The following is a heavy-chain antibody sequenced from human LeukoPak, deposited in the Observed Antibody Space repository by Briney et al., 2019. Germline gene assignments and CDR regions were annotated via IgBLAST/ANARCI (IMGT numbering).Heavy chain of an antibody. CDR1: GFTFSSYE. D-gene: IGHD1-1*01. V-gene: IGHV3-48*03. J-gene: IGHJ4*02. CDR3: ARELEVFEGTGRTIMWPHHFDY. CDR2: ISSSGSTI. Sequence: PGGSLRFSCAASGFTFSSYEMNWVRQAPGKGLVWVSYISSSGSTIYYADSVKGRFTISRDNAKNSLYLQMNSLRAEDTAVYYCARELEVFEGTGRTIMWPHHFDYWGQGTLVTVSS.